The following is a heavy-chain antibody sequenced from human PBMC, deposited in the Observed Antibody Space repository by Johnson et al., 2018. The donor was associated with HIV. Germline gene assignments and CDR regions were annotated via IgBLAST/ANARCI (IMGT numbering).Heavy chain of an antibody. CDR1: GFTFSSYD. V-gene: IGHV3-13*01. CDR2: LGTAGDT. Sequence: VLLVESGGGLVQPGGSLRLSCAASGFTFSSYDMHWVRQATGKGLEWVSALGTAGDTYYPGPVKGRFTISRENAKNSLYLQMNSLRAEDTSLYYCAKTTRGNWGSCFDIWGRGTMVTVSS. D-gene: IGHD7-27*01. CDR3: AKTTRGNWGSCFDI. J-gene: IGHJ3*02.